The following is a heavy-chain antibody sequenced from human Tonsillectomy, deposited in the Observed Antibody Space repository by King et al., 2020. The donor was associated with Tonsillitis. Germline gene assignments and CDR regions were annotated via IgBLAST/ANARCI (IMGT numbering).Heavy chain of an antibody. J-gene: IGHJ4*02. CDR1: GFTSSSYA. Sequence: VQLVESGGGLVQPGGSLRLPCAASGFTSSSYAMSWVRQAPGKGLEWVSGISGSGGSTYYADSVKGRFTISRDNSKNTRYMQMNSLRVEDTAVYYCARRGIVGATAIDSWGQGTLVTVSS. CDR2: ISGSGGST. CDR3: ARRGIVGATAIDS. V-gene: IGHV3-23*04. D-gene: IGHD1-26*01.